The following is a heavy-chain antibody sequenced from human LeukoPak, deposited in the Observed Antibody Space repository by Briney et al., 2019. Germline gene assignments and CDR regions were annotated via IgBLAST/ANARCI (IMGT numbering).Heavy chain of an antibody. CDR2: ISGSSSTI. V-gene: IGHV3-48*02. Sequence: GGSLRLSCAASGFTFSSYSMNWVRQAPGKGLEWLSYISGSSSTIYYADSVKGRFTISRDNAKNSLYLQMNSLRDEDTAVYYCARVRGNGWYFDLWGRGTLVTVSS. J-gene: IGHJ2*01. CDR3: ARVRGNGWYFDL. CDR1: GFTFSSYS. D-gene: IGHD4-23*01.